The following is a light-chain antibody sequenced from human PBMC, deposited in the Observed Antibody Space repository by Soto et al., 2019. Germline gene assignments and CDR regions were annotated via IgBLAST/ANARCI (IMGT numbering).Light chain of an antibody. Sequence: DIPLAQSPSTLSASVGDRITITCRATQSINWLAWYQQKPGKAPKLLIFEASRLESGVPSRFSGSGSGTEFTLTLSSLQPDDFGTYYCQHYDTYSPMWTFGQGTKVDVK. CDR1: QSINW. CDR2: EAS. J-gene: IGKJ1*01. CDR3: QHYDTYSPMWT. V-gene: IGKV1-5*03.